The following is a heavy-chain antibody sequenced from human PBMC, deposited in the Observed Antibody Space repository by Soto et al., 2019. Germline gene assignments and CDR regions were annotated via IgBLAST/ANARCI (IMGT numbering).Heavy chain of an antibody. CDR3: ARSIGGSSYYPPDY. D-gene: IGHD2-15*01. V-gene: IGHV3-30*03. Sequence: QVQLVESGGGVVQPGGSLRLSCATSGFIFSTYGMQWVRQSPGEGLEWVAVMANDGSYQYYADSVKGRFTISRDNSKNTLYLQMDSLRREDTAVYYCARSIGGSSYYPPDYWGQGTLVTGSS. CDR1: GFIFSTYG. CDR2: MANDGSYQ. J-gene: IGHJ4*02.